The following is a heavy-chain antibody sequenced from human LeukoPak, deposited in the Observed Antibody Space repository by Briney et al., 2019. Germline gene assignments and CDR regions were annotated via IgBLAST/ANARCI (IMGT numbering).Heavy chain of an antibody. CDR3: ARDGIGSDIAAAGFRGFDY. V-gene: IGHV1-46*01. D-gene: IGHD6-13*01. CDR1: GYTFTSYY. Sequence: ASVKVSCKASGYTFTSYYMHWVRQSPGQGLEWMGIINPSGGSTSYAQKFQGRVTMTRDTSTSTVYMELSSLRSEDTAVYYCARDGIGSDIAAAGFRGFDYWDQGTLVTVSS. CDR2: INPSGGST. J-gene: IGHJ4*02.